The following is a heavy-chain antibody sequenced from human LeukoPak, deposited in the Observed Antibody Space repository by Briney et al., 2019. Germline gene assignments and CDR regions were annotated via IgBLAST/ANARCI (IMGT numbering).Heavy chain of an antibody. Sequence: GGSLRLSCAASGFTFSSYAMSWVRQAPGKGLEWVSAISGSGGSTYYADSVKGRFTISRDNSKNTLYLQMNSLRAEDTAVYYCARAVYYYDSSGYYLGEEDYWGQGTLVTVSS. V-gene: IGHV3-23*01. D-gene: IGHD3-22*01. CDR2: ISGSGGST. J-gene: IGHJ4*02. CDR3: ARAVYYYDSSGYYLGEEDY. CDR1: GFTFSSYA.